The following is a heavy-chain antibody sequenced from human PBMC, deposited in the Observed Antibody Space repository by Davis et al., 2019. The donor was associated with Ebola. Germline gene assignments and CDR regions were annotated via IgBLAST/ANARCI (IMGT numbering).Heavy chain of an antibody. CDR3: ARMPTVTADHWYFDL. Sequence: GSLRLSCTVSGGSISSYYWSWIRQPPGKGLEWIGYIYYSGRTNYNPSLKSRVTTSVDTSKNQFSLSLSSVTAADTAVYYCARMPTVTADHWYFDLWGRGTLVAVSS. V-gene: IGHV4-59*01. J-gene: IGHJ2*01. CDR2: IYYSGRT. D-gene: IGHD4-17*01. CDR1: GGSISSYY.